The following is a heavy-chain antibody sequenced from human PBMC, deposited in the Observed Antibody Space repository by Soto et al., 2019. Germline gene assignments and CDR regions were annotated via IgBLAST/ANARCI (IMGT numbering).Heavy chain of an antibody. CDR2: IYYSGST. Sequence: KPSETLSLTCTVSGGSISSSSYYWGWIRQPPGKGLEWIGSIYYSGSTYYNPSLKSRVTISVDTSKNQFSLKLSSVTAADTAVYYCARLRRAAAKYFDYWGQGTLVTVSS. CDR3: ARLRRAAAKYFDY. CDR1: GGSISSSSYY. D-gene: IGHD6-13*01. J-gene: IGHJ4*02. V-gene: IGHV4-39*01.